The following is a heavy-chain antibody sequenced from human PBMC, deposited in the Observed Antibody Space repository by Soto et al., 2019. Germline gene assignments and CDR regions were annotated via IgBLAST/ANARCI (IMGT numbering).Heavy chain of an antibody. Sequence: SETLSLTCAVSGGSISSSNWWTWVRQPPGKGLEWIGEIYHSGSTNYNPSLKSRVTISVDKSKNQFSLKLSSVTAADTAVYYCARDTGNTYSYDSSGYFGYWGQGTLVTVS. J-gene: IGHJ4*02. V-gene: IGHV4-4*02. CDR1: GGSISSSNW. D-gene: IGHD3-22*01. CDR3: ARDTGNTYSYDSSGYFGY. CDR2: IYHSGST.